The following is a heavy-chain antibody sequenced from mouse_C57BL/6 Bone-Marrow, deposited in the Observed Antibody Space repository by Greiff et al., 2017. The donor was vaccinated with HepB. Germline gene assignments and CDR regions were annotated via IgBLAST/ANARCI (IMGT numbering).Heavy chain of an antibody. CDR2: INPNNGGN. J-gene: IGHJ2*01. V-gene: IGHV1-22*01. CDR3: ARSYYRFDY. CDR1: GYTFTDYN. Sequence: EVKLMESGPELVKPGASVKMSCKASGYTFTDYNMHWVKQSHGKSLEWIGYINPNNGGNSYNQKFKGKATLTVNKSSSTAYMELRSLTSEDSAVYYCARSYYRFDYWGQGTTLTVSS. D-gene: IGHD2-14*01.